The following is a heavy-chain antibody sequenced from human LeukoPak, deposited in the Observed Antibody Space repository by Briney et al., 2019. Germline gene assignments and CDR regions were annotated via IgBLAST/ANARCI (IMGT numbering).Heavy chain of an antibody. V-gene: IGHV3-30*02. CDR3: AKDIGSYYDY. Sequence: GGSLRLSCAASGFTFSSYAMHWVRQAPGKGLEWVTFIQYDGSKKYYADSVKGRFTISRDNSKNTLYLEMNSLRAEDTAVYYCAKDIGSYYDYWGQGILVTVSS. D-gene: IGHD3-10*01. J-gene: IGHJ4*02. CDR2: IQYDGSKK. CDR1: GFTFSSYA.